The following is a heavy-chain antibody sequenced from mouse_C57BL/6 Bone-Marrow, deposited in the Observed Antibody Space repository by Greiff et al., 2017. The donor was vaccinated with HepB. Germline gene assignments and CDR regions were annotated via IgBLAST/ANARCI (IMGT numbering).Heavy chain of an antibody. D-gene: IGHD1-1*02. CDR3: ARTKGLTYYDHFDY. Sequence: QVQLKESGAELARPGASVKLSCKASGYTFTSYGISWVKQRTGQGLEWIGEIYPRSGNTYYNEKFKGKATLTADKSSSTAYMELRSLTSEDSAVYFCARTKGLTYYDHFDYWGQGTTRTVSS. V-gene: IGHV1-81*01. J-gene: IGHJ2*01. CDR1: GYTFTSYG. CDR2: IYPRSGNT.